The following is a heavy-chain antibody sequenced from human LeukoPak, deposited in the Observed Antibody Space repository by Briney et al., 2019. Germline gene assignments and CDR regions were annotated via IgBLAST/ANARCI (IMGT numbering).Heavy chain of an antibody. J-gene: IGHJ4*02. V-gene: IGHV3-33*01. CDR2: IWYDGSNK. CDR1: GFTFSSYG. D-gene: IGHD4-17*01. CDR3: ARDQWGYGDGGFDY. Sequence: PGGSLRLSCAASGFTFSSYGMHWVRQAPGKGLEWVAVIWYDGSNKYYADSVKGRFTISRDNSKNTLYLQMNSLRAEDTAVYYCARDQWGYGDGGFDYWGQGTLVTVSS.